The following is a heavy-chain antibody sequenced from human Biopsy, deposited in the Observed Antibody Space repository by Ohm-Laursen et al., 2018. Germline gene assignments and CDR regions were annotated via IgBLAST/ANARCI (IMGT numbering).Heavy chain of an antibody. Sequence: SLRLSCSASGFSASSYDMNWARQAPGKGLEWISYISETSSHIYDADSVGGRFTVARDIAKNSLYLQLNSLRVEDTAVYYCARDSSRRAREGGMDVWGQGTTVTVSS. CDR1: GFSASSYD. J-gene: IGHJ6*02. CDR2: ISETSSHI. D-gene: IGHD6-6*01. V-gene: IGHV3-21*01. CDR3: ARDSSRRAREGGMDV.